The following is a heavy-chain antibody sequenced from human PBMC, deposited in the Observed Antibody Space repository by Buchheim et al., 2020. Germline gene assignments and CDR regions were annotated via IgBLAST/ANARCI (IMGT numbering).Heavy chain of an antibody. CDR2: IYYSGST. J-gene: IGHJ5*02. V-gene: IGHV4-30-4*01. D-gene: IGHD3-3*01. CDR3: ARDFSDFWSGYHAFDP. Sequence: QVQLQESGPGLVKPSQTLSLTCTVSGGSISSGDYYWSWIRQPPGKGLEWIGYIYYSGSTNYNPSLKSRVTISVDTSKNPFSLKLSSVTAADTAVYYCARDFSDFWSGYHAFDPWGQGTL. CDR1: GGSISSGDYY.